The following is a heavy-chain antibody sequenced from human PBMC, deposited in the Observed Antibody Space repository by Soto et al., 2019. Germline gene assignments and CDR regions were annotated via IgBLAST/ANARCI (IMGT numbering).Heavy chain of an antibody. CDR3: ARAPMVLSRSYFDS. CDR2: ISYSGNT. J-gene: IGHJ4*02. Sequence: QVHLRESGPGLVKPSETLSLSCTVSGGSISNFYWSWIRQPPGKGLESIGYISYSGNTNYNPSLKSRVSISVATSKNQLSLNLTSVTAADTAVYYCARAPMVLSRSYFDSWGQGTPVTVSS. D-gene: IGHD2-8*01. CDR1: GGSISNFY. V-gene: IGHV4-59*01.